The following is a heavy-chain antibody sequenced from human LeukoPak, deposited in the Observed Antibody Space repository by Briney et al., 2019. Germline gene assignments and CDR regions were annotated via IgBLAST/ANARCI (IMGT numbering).Heavy chain of an antibody. V-gene: IGHV3-33*01. Sequence: PGGSLRLSCAASGFTFSSYGMHWVRQAPGKGLEWVSLIWYDGSNKYYADSVKGRFTISRDNSKNTLNLQMNSLRAEDTALYYCARDRAMVVGSSWYYDYWGQRTLVTVSS. CDR2: IWYDGSNK. J-gene: IGHJ4*02. D-gene: IGHD5-18*01. CDR1: GFTFSSYG. CDR3: ARDRAMVVGSSWYYDY.